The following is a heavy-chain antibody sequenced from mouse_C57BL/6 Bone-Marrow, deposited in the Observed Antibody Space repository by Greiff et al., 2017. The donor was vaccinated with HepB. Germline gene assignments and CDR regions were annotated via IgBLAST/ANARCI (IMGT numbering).Heavy chain of an antibody. V-gene: IGHV1-69*01. D-gene: IGHD1-1*01. CDR1: GYTFTSYW. CDR3: ARKITTVVPYAMDY. Sequence: QVQLKQPGAELVMPGASVKLSCKASGYTFTSYWMHWVKQRPGQGLEWIGEIDPSDSYTNYNQKFKGKSTLTVDKSSSTAYMQLSSLTSEDSAVYYCARKITTVVPYAMDYWGQGTSVTVSS. CDR2: IDPSDSYT. J-gene: IGHJ4*01.